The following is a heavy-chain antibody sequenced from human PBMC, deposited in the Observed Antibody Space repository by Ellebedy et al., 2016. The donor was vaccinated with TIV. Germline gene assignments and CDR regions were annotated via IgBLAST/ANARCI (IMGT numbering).Heavy chain of an antibody. V-gene: IGHV3-74*01. CDR2: ISPDGIST. D-gene: IGHD6-6*01. CDR1: GFTFSSYG. CDR3: ARMLSYTSSSFSSFDS. J-gene: IGHJ4*02. Sequence: GGSLRLSCAASGFTFSSYGMNWVRQAPGTGLVWVSRISPDGISTAYADSVKGRFTISRDNAKNTLSLQMNSLRAEDTAVYYCARMLSYTSSSFSSFDSWGQGTLVTVSS.